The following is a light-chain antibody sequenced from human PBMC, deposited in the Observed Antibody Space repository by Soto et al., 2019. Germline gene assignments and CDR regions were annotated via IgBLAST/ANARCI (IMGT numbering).Light chain of an antibody. CDR1: AGHNKYA. Sequence: QSVLTQSPSASASLGASVKLTCTLTAGHNKYAIAWHQQQPEKGPRYLMKLNTDGSHNKGDGIPDRFSGSSSGAEHYLTISSLQSEDEADYYCQTWVSGIRVFGGGTQLTVL. V-gene: IGLV4-69*01. CDR2: LNTDGSH. CDR3: QTWVSGIRV. J-gene: IGLJ3*02.